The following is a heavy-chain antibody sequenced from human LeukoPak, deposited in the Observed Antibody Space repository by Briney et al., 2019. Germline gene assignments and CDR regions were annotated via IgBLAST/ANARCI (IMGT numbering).Heavy chain of an antibody. J-gene: IGHJ6*03. CDR1: GYTFTGYY. Sequence: ASVKVSCKASGYTFTGYYMHWVRQAPGQGLEWMGWINPNSGGTNYAQKFQGRVTMTRDTSISTAYMELSRLRSDDTAVYYCARLAVAGTWGLYYYYYMDVWGKGTTVTVSS. CDR3: ARLAVAGTWGLYYYYYMDV. V-gene: IGHV1-2*02. CDR2: INPNSGGT. D-gene: IGHD6-19*01.